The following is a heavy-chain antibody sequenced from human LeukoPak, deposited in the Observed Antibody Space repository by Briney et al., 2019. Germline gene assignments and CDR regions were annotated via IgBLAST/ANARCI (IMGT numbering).Heavy chain of an antibody. V-gene: IGHV3-30*18. CDR1: GFTFSSYG. CDR2: ISYDGSNK. J-gene: IGHJ4*02. CDR3: AKRDY. Sequence: GGSLRLSCAASGFTFSSYGMHWVRQAPGKGLEWVAVISYDGSNKYYADSVKGRFTISRDNSKNTLYLQMKSLRAEDTAVYYCAKRDYWGQGTLVTVSS.